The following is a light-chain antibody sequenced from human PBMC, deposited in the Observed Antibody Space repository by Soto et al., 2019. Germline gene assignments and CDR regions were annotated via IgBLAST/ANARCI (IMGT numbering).Light chain of an antibody. Sequence: EIVMTQSPATLSVSPGERVTLSCRATQSVTYNLAWYQQKPGQAPRLLIYGASTRATGIPARFSGRGSGTEFTLTVTSLQSEDFAVYYCQQYNDWLWTFGQGNKVDIK. J-gene: IGKJ1*01. V-gene: IGKV3-15*01. CDR2: GAS. CDR3: QQYNDWLWT. CDR1: QSVTYN.